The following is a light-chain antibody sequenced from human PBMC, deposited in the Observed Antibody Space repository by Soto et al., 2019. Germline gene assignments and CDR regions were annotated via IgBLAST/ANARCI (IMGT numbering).Light chain of an antibody. CDR3: SSYTSSSTLVL. V-gene: IGLV2-14*01. J-gene: IGLJ3*02. CDR2: NVN. CDR1: SSDIGSYKF. Sequence: QSALTQPASVSGSPGQSITISCTGTSSDIGSYKFVSWYQQHPGKAPKLMIYNVNNRPSGISNRFSGSKFGNTASLTISGLQAQDEADYYCSSYTSSSTLVLFGGGTKVTVL.